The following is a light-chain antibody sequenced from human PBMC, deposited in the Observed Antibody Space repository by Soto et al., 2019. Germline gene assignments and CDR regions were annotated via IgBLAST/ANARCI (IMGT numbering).Light chain of an antibody. Sequence: QPVLTQSPSVSGAPGQKVTISCTRSSSNIGAAYDVHWYQHLPGTAPKLLIYGNNNRPSGVPDRFSGSKSGTSASLAITGLQAEDEADYYCQSYDSSLSGWVFGGGTKLTVL. CDR1: SSNIGAAYD. CDR3: QSYDSSLSGWV. CDR2: GNN. J-gene: IGLJ3*02. V-gene: IGLV1-40*01.